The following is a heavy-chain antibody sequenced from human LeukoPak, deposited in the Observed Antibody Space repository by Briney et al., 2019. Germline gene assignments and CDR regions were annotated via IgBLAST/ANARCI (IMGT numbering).Heavy chain of an antibody. CDR1: GYTFTSYG. V-gene: IGHV1-18*01. CDR3: ARGVGNEGLTI. Sequence: GASVKVSCKASGYTFTSYGISWVRQAPGQGLEWMGWISAYNGNTNYAQKFQGRVTMTTETLTSTADMEVTSLRSDDTAVYYCARGVGNEGLTIWGQGTLVTVSS. D-gene: IGHD1-26*01. J-gene: IGHJ3*02. CDR2: ISAYNGNT.